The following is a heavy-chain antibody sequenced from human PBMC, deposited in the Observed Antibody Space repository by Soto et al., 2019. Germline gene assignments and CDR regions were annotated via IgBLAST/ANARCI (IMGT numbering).Heavy chain of an antibody. D-gene: IGHD2-2*01. CDR2: INHSGST. CDR1: DGSFSGYY. CDR3: ARHHIGGYCSSTSCYLSSRYYYYYGMDV. Sequence: PSETLSLTCAVYDGSFSGYYWSWIRQPPGKGLEWIGEINHSGSTNYNPSLKSRVTISVDTSKNQFSLKLSSVTAADTAVYYCARHHIGGYCSSTSCYLSSRYYYYYGMDVWGQGTTVTVSS. J-gene: IGHJ6*02. V-gene: IGHV4-34*01.